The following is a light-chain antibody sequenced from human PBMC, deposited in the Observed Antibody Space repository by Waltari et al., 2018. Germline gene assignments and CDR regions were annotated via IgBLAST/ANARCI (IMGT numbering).Light chain of an antibody. CDR1: QSLDTP. CDR3: QQYNNWPPYT. V-gene: IGKV3D-15*01. CDR2: GAS. Sequence: EIVMTQSPAPLSVSPGERATLSCRASQSLDTPLAWYQQKPGQAPRLLTYGASTRATGIPARFSGRGSGTEFTLTISSLQSEDFALYYCQQYNNWPPYTFGQGTKLEIK. J-gene: IGKJ2*01.